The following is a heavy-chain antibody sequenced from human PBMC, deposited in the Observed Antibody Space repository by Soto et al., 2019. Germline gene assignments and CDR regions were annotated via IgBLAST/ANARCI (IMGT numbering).Heavy chain of an antibody. J-gene: IGHJ6*02. CDR2: ITYDGSNK. D-gene: IGHD3-3*01. V-gene: IGHV3-30-3*01. CDR3: ARDVGTQLDFWSTSGMDV. CDR1: GFSFSDDA. Sequence: VGSLRLSCAASGFSFSDDAMHWVRQAPGQGLEWVAVITYDGSNKYYADSVGGRFTISRDNSKSTLYLQMDSLIIDDTAVYYCARDVGTQLDFWSTSGMDVWGQGTTVTVSS.